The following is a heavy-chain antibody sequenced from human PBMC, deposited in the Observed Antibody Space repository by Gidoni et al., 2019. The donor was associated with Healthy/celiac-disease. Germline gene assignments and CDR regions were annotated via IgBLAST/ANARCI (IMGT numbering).Heavy chain of an antibody. D-gene: IGHD6-13*01. CDR1: GGSIVSSY. CDR2: IYTSGST. Sequence: QVQLQESGPGLVKPSETLSLTCTVSGGSIVSSYWSWIRQPAGKGLAWIGRIYTSGSTNSNPPLKSRVTMSVDTSKNQFSLKLSSVTAADTAVYYCARGSPELRQLGYWYFDLWGRGTLVTVSS. J-gene: IGHJ2*01. V-gene: IGHV4-4*07. CDR3: ARGSPELRQLGYWYFDL.